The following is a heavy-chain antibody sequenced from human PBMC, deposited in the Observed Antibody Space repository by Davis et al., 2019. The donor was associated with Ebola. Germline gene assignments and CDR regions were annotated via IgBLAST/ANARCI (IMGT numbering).Heavy chain of an antibody. CDR1: GFIFRNYV. J-gene: IGHJ6*02. Sequence: GGSLRLSCAASGFIFRNYVMSWVRQAPGKGLEWVSTLGTSADTYYADSVKGRFTISRDNSKNTLYLQMNSLRAEDTAVYYCAKGRGSGWYSDYYYYGMDVWGQGTTVTVSS. D-gene: IGHD6-19*01. CDR2: LGTSADT. CDR3: AKGRGSGWYSDYYYYGMDV. V-gene: IGHV3-23*01.